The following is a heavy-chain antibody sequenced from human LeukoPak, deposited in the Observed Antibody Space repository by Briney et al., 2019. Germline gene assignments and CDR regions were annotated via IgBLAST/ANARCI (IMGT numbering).Heavy chain of an antibody. CDR1: GFTFRDYT. CDR3: AREVVIVVEPAANTIDY. D-gene: IGHD2-2*01. J-gene: IGHJ4*02. Sequence: TGGSLRLSCAGSGFTFRDYTMNWVRLAPGKGLEWVSAISKSSTCIKYADSVKGRFTVSRDNAKNSLFLQMNSLRVEDTAVYYCAREVVIVVEPAANTIDYWGQGTRVTVSS. CDR2: ISKSSTCI. V-gene: IGHV3-21*01.